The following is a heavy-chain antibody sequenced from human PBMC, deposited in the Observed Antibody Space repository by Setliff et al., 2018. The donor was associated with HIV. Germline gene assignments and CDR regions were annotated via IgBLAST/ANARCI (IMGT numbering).Heavy chain of an antibody. CDR1: GGSISSSSYY. Sequence: SETLSLTCTVSGGSISSSSYYWGWIRQPPGKGLEWIGNIYYSGSTYYNPSLKSRVTISVDTSKNQFSLKLSSVTAADTAVYYCARVGYHGSGRYSFDYWGQGTLVTVSS. V-gene: IGHV4-39*01. CDR2: IYYSGST. J-gene: IGHJ4*02. D-gene: IGHD3-10*01. CDR3: ARVGYHGSGRYSFDY.